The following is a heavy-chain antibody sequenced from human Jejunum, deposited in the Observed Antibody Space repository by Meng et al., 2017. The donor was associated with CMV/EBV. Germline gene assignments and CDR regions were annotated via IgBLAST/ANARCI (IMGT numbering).Heavy chain of an antibody. D-gene: IGHD1-26*01. Sequence: AAYGFNFSSYGMHWVRQAPGKGLEWVAVIWYDGSNKYYADSVKGRFTISRDNSKNTLFLQMNSLRAEDTAVYYCARSRLGAIYYFDYRGQGTLVTVSS. CDR2: IWYDGSNK. J-gene: IGHJ4*02. CDR1: GFNFSSYG. CDR3: ARSRLGAIYYFDY. V-gene: IGHV3-33*01.